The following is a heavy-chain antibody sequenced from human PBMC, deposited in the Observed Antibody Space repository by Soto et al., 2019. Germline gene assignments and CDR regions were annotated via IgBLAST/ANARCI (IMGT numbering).Heavy chain of an antibody. Sequence: ASVKVSCKASGYTFTSYAMHWVRQAPGQRLEWMGWINAGNGNTKYSQKFQGRVTITRDTSASTAYMELSSLRSEDTAVYYCARATLYYDNLTGLYAFDIWGQGTMVTVSS. CDR2: INAGNGNT. V-gene: IGHV1-3*01. CDR1: GYTFTSYA. D-gene: IGHD3-9*01. J-gene: IGHJ3*02. CDR3: ARATLYYDNLTGLYAFDI.